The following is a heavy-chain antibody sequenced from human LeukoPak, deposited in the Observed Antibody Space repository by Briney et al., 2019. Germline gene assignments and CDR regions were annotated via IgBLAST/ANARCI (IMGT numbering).Heavy chain of an antibody. Sequence: SETLSLTCAVYGGSFSGYYWSWIRQPPGKGLEWIEEINHSGSTNYNPSLKSRVTISVDTSKNQFSLKLSSVTAADTAVYYCARILGYCSSTSCYRLGRWFDPWGQGTLVTVSS. D-gene: IGHD2-2*01. CDR3: ARILGYCSSTSCYRLGRWFDP. V-gene: IGHV4-34*01. CDR2: INHSGST. J-gene: IGHJ5*02. CDR1: GGSFSGYY.